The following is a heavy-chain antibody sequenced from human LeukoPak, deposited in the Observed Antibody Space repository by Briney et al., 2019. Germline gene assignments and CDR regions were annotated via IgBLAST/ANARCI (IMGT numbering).Heavy chain of an antibody. Sequence: SETLSLTCTVSGGSISSYYWSWIRQPPGKGLEWIGYISYSGSTNYNPSLKSRVTISLDTSKNQFSLKLSSVTAADTAVYYCARHANYYGSGSYLNWFDPWGQGTLVTVSS. CDR1: GGSISSYY. D-gene: IGHD3-10*01. J-gene: IGHJ5*02. CDR2: ISYSGST. V-gene: IGHV4-59*08. CDR3: ARHANYYGSGSYLNWFDP.